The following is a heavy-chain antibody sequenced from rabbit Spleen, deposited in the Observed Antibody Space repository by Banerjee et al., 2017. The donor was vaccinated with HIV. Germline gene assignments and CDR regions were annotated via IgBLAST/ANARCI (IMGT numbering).Heavy chain of an antibody. Sequence: QEQLVESGGGLVQPEGSLTLTCTASGFTISSGYWMCWVRQAPGKGLEWIGCMGTGSGSAYYASWVKSRFTISKTSSTTVTLQMTSLTAADTATYFCARATNSDRGLNLWGPGTLVTVS. CDR2: MGTGSGSA. CDR3: ARATNSDRGLNL. CDR1: GFTISSGYW. V-gene: IGHV1S45*01. J-gene: IGHJ4*01. D-gene: IGHD1-1*01.